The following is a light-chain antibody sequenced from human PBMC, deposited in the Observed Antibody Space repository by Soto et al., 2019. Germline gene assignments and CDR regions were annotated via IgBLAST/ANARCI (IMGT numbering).Light chain of an antibody. CDR1: QSISSY. J-gene: IGKJ5*01. Sequence: DIQMPQSPSSLSASVGERLPITCRASQSISSYLNWYQQKPGKAPKLLIYAASSLQSGVPSRFSGSGSGTDFTLTISSLQPEDFATYYCQQSYSTLITFGQGTRLEIK. CDR3: QQSYSTLIT. V-gene: IGKV1-39*01. CDR2: AAS.